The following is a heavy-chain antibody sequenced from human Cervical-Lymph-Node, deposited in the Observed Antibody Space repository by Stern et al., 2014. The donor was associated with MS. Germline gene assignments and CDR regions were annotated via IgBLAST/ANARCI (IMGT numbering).Heavy chain of an antibody. Sequence: EVQLVESGAEVKKPGESLKISCKGSGHSFSNYWIGWVRQMPGKGLEWLGMIYPGDSDTRYSPSFQGHVTISADKSIGTAYLQWSSREASNTATYYCARHGGQQLVLGLDSWGQGTLVTVSS. CDR1: GHSFSNYW. CDR2: IYPGDSDT. V-gene: IGHV5-51*01. CDR3: ARHGGQQLVLGLDS. J-gene: IGHJ4*02. D-gene: IGHD6-13*01.